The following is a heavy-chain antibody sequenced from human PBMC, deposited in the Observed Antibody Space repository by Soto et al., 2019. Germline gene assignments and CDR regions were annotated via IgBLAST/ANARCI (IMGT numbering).Heavy chain of an antibody. J-gene: IGHJ4*02. V-gene: IGHV4-59*01. D-gene: IGHD3-10*01. CDR3: ARAGTNMVQFDY. CDR2: IYYSGST. CDR1: VGSINSYF. Sequence: SETLSVNCTVSVGSINSYFWSWIRQSPGKGLEWIGHIYYSGSTSYSPSLKSRVSISVDTSKNQFSLEVHSVTAADTAVYYCARAGTNMVQFDYWGQGTLVTVSS.